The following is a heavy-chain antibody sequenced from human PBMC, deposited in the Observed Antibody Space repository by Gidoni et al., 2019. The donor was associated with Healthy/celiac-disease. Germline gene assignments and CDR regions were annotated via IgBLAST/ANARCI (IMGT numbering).Heavy chain of an antibody. J-gene: IGHJ1*01. V-gene: IGHV4-34*01. Sequence: QVQLQQWGAGLLKPSETLSLTCAVNGGYFSGYDWSWIRQPPGKGLEWIGEINHSGSTNYNPSLKSRVTISVDTSKNQFSLKLSSVTAADTAVYYCARGFRYSTGWSRFQHWGQGTLVTVSS. D-gene: IGHD6-19*01. CDR1: GGYFSGYD. CDR3: ARGFRYSTGWSRFQH. CDR2: INHSGST.